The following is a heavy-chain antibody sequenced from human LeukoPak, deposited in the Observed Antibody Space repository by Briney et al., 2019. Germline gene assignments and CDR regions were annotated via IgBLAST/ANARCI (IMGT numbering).Heavy chain of an antibody. Sequence: QPGGSLRLSCAASGFTFSSYWMSWVRQAPGKGLECVANIKQDGSEKYYVDSVKGRFTISRDNAKNSLYLQMNSLRAEDTAVYYCARDGDYDYVWGSYRYPPFDYWGQGTLVTVSS. D-gene: IGHD3-16*02. CDR1: GFTFSSYW. CDR3: ARDGDYDYVWGSYRYPPFDY. J-gene: IGHJ4*02. CDR2: IKQDGSEK. V-gene: IGHV3-7*01.